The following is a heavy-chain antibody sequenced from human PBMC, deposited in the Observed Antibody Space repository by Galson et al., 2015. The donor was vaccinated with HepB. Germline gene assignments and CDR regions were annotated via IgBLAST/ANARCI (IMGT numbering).Heavy chain of an antibody. CDR3: ARASYSSFYDYVDS. CDR2: IWYDGSNK. V-gene: IGHV3-33*01. J-gene: IGHJ4*02. Sequence: SLRLSCAASGFTFSRYGMHWVRQAPGKGLEWVAVIWYDGSNKYYVDVVEGRFTISRDNSKNTVCLQMNSLRAEDTAIYYCARASYSSFYDYVDSWGQGTLVTVSS. D-gene: IGHD3-22*01. CDR1: GFTFSRYG.